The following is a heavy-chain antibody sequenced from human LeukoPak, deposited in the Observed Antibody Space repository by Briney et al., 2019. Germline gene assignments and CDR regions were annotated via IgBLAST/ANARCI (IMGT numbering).Heavy chain of an antibody. V-gene: IGHV4-59*01. Sequence: SETLSLTCAVYGGSFSGYYWSWIRQPPGKGLEWIGYIYYSGSTNYNPSLKSRVTISVDTSKNQFSLKLSSVTAADTAVYYCASRDFWGIDYWGQGTLVTVSS. CDR2: IYYSGST. CDR1: GGSFSGYY. CDR3: ASRDFWGIDY. J-gene: IGHJ4*02. D-gene: IGHD3-3*01.